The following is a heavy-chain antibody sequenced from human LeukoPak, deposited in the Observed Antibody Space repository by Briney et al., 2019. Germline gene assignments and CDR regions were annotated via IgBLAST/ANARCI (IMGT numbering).Heavy chain of an antibody. CDR3: ARARTRELLDY. Sequence: SETLSLTCAVYGGSFSGYYWSWIRQPPGKGLEWIGEINHSGSTNYNPSLKSRVTISVDTSKNQFSLKLSFVTAADTAVYYCARARTRELLDYWGQGTLVTVSS. V-gene: IGHV4-34*01. CDR1: GGSFSGYY. D-gene: IGHD1-26*01. J-gene: IGHJ4*02. CDR2: INHSGST.